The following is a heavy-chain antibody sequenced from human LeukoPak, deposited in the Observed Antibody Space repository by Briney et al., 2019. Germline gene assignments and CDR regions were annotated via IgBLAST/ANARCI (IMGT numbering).Heavy chain of an antibody. CDR2: IYYSGST. D-gene: IGHD3-10*01. Sequence: SETLSLTCTVSGGSISSGDYYWSWIRQPPGKGLEWIGYIYYSGSTYYNPSLKSRVTISVDTSKNQFSLKLSSVTAADTAVYYCARASLGYYSSGSMYGMDVWGQGTTVTVSS. CDR3: ARASLGYYSSGSMYGMDV. J-gene: IGHJ6*02. V-gene: IGHV4-30-4*01. CDR1: GGSISSGDYY.